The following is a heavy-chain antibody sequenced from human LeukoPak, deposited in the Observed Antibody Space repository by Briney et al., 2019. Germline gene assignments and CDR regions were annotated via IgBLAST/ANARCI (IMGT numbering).Heavy chain of an antibody. CDR3: AKEVGGSGSF. CDR2: IKQDGSKK. CDR1: GFTFSDYW. V-gene: IGHV3-7*01. J-gene: IGHJ4*02. D-gene: IGHD3-10*01. Sequence: GGSLRLSCAASGFTFSDYWMTWVRQAPGKGLEWVANIKQDGSKKYYVDSVKGRFIISRDNAKNSLYLQMNSLRAEDTAVYYCAKEVGGSGSFWGQGTLVTVSS.